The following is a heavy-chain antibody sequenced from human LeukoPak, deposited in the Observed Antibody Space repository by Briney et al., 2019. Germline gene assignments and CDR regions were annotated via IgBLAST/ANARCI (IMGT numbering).Heavy chain of an antibody. CDR3: ARDGGVDLYSSNSELDY. Sequence: SETLSLTCTVSGGSISSGSYYWSWIRQPAGKGLEWIGRIYTSGSTNYNPSLKSRVTISVDTSKNQFSLKLSSVTAADTAVYYCARDGGVDLYSSNSELDYWGQGTLVTVSS. D-gene: IGHD6-13*01. J-gene: IGHJ4*02. CDR2: IYTSGST. V-gene: IGHV4-61*02. CDR1: GGSISSGSYY.